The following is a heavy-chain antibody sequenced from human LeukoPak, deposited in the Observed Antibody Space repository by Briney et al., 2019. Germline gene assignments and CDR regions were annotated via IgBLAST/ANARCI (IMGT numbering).Heavy chain of an antibody. V-gene: IGHV3-21*01. Sequence: GGSLRLSCAAAGFTFTSYSMNWVRQAPGRGLEWVSSISGDSFHIYYADSVRGRFTISRDNAKSSLFLQMSSLRAEDTAVYYCARCSTTVCASRPPAGYLYWGQGTLVTVSS. CDR2: ISGDSFHI. D-gene: IGHD2-2*01. CDR3: ARCSTTVCASRPPAGYLY. J-gene: IGHJ4*02. CDR1: GFTFTSYS.